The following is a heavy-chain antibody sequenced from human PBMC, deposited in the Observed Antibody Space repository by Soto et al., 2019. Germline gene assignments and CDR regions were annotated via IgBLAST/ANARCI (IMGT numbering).Heavy chain of an antibody. CDR2: IKEDGSEK. CDR3: ARFLGSASYYDY. CDR1: GFTFSSYW. D-gene: IGHD3-10*01. Sequence: EVQLVESGGGLVQPGGSLRLSCAASGFTFSSYWMSWVRQAPGKGLEWVANIKEDGSEKYSVASVKGRFTISRDNAKNTVYLQMKTLSAEDTAVYYCARFLGSASYYDYWGQGTLVTVSS. V-gene: IGHV3-7*01. J-gene: IGHJ4*02.